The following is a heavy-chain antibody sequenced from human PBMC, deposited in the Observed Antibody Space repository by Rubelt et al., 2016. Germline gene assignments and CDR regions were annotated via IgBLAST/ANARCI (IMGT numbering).Heavy chain of an antibody. CDR1: GGSISSYY. CDR2: IFYSGST. J-gene: IGHJ6*02. V-gene: IGHV4-39*01. Sequence: QLQLRESGPGLVKPSETLSLTCTVSGGSISSYYWGWIRQPPGKGLEWIGSIFYSGSTYYNPSLKSRVTISVDTSKNQFSLKLNSVTAADRAVYYCARQYCSSTSCYDYYGMDVCGQGTTVTVSS. CDR3: ARQYCSSTSCYDYYGMDV. D-gene: IGHD2-2*01.